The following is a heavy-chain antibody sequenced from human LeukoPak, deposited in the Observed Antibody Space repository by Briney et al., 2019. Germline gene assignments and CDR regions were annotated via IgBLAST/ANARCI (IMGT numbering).Heavy chain of an antibody. J-gene: IGHJ4*02. D-gene: IGHD6-19*01. CDR3: TRTLYSSGWTR. CDR2: ISSSSSTI. Sequence: AEESLRLSCAASGFTFSSYSMNWVRQAPGKGLEWVSYISSSSSTIYYADSVKGRFTISRDNAKNSLYLQMNSLKTEDTAVYYCTRTLYSSGWTRWGQGTLVTVSS. CDR1: GFTFSSYS. V-gene: IGHV3-48*01.